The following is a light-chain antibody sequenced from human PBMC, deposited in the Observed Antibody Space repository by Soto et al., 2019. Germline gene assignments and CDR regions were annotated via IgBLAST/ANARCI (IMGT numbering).Light chain of an antibody. CDR3: QQYDNLPLT. V-gene: IGKV1-33*01. CDR1: QDISNY. Sequence: DIQMTQSPSSLSASVGDRVTITCQTSQDISNYLNWYQQKPGKDPKLLIYDASNLETVVPSRFSGNGSGTDFTFTISSLQPEDIATYYCQQYDNLPLTFGGGTKVELK. J-gene: IGKJ4*01. CDR2: DAS.